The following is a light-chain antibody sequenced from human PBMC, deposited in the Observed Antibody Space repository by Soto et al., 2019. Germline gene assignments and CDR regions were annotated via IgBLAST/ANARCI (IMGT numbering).Light chain of an antibody. CDR1: SSNIGSNT. CDR2: SNH. J-gene: IGLJ2*01. Sequence: QPVLTQPPSASGTPGQRVTISCSGSSSNIGSNTVNWYQQLPGTAPKLLIYSNHQRPSGVPDRFSGSKSGTSASLAISGLQSEDEADYYCAAWDDSLNGLFGGGTKVTVL. V-gene: IGLV1-44*01. CDR3: AAWDDSLNGL.